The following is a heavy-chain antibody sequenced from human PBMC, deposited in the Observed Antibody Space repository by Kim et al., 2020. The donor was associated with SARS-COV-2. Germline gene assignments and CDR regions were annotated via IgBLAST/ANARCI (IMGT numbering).Heavy chain of an antibody. CDR2: IYYSGNT. CDR3: ASLGDYSSSSSYYAMDV. J-gene: IGHJ6*02. V-gene: IGHV4-39*01. CDR1: GGSISSSSYY. D-gene: IGHD6-6*01. Sequence: SETLSLTCTVAGGSISSSSYYWGWIRQSPGKGLEWIGSIYYSGNTHYNPSLNSRVTISVDTSKSQFSLKLTSVTAAATAVYYCASLGDYSSSSSYYAMDVWGQGTTVTVSS.